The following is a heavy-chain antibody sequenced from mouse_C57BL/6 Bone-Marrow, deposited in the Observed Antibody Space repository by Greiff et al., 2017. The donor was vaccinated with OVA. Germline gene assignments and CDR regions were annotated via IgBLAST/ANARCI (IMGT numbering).Heavy chain of an antibody. V-gene: IGHV1-64*01. CDR2: IHPNSGST. CDR3: ASPYYFSMDY. Sequence: QVQLKQPGAELVKPGASVKLSCKASGYTFTSYWMHWVKQRPGQGLEWIGMIHPNSGSTNYNEKFKSKATLTVDKSSSTAYMQLSSLTSEDSAVYYCASPYYFSMDYWGQGTSVTVSS. J-gene: IGHJ4*01. CDR1: GYTFTSYW.